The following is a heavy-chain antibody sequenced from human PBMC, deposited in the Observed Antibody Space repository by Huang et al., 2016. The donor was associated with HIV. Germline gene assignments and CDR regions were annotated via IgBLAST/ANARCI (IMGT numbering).Heavy chain of an antibody. CDR3: AKGAVVGAFDI. J-gene: IGHJ3*02. V-gene: IGHV3-30*02. Sequence: QVQLVESGGGVVQPGGSLRLSCAASGFTFSRYGMHWVRQAPGKGLEGVTFIRYDVSNKYYADSVKGRFTISRDNSKNTLYLQMNSLRAEDTAVYYCAKGAVVGAFDIWGQGTMVTVSS. CDR1: GFTFSRYG. CDR2: IRYDVSNK. D-gene: IGHD2-15*01.